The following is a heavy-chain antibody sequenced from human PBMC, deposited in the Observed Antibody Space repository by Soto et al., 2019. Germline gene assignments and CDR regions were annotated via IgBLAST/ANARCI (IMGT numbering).Heavy chain of an antibody. D-gene: IGHD2-8*02. CDR1: GGSFSGYH. J-gene: IGHJ4*02. Sequence: QVQLQQWGAGLLKPSETLSLTCAVYGGSFSGYHWTWIRQPPGTGLEWIGEINHSGSTNYSPSLKSRVTISVDTSKNQLSLKLTPVPATDTAVYYCARDKITGLFDYWGQGTLVTVSS. V-gene: IGHV4-34*01. CDR2: INHSGST. CDR3: ARDKITGLFDY.